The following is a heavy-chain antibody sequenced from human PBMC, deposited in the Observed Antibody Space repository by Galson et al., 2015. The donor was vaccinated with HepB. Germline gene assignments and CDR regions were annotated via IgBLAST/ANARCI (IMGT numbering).Heavy chain of an antibody. J-gene: IGHJ5*02. CDR3: ARDLITIFGNNWFDP. D-gene: IGHD3-3*01. V-gene: IGHV3-48*02. CDR2: ISSSSSTI. Sequence: CVSCISSSSSTIYYADSVKGRFTISRDNAKNSLYLQMNSLRDEDTAVYYCARDLITIFGNNWFDPWGQGTLVTVSS.